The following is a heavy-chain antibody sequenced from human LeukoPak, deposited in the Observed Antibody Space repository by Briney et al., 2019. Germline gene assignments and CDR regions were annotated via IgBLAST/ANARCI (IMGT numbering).Heavy chain of an antibody. D-gene: IGHD3-3*01. J-gene: IGHJ5*02. CDR2: INPKSGGT. V-gene: IGHV1-2*02. CDR3: ARDAHVLRFLEWLPWGSTANNNWFDP. CDR1: GYTLTDYY. Sequence: ASVKVSCKASGYTLTDYYMHWVRQAPGQGLEWMGWINPKSGGTNYAQKLQGRVTMTTDTSTSTAYMELRSLRSDDTAVYYCARDAHVLRFLEWLPWGSTANNNWFDPWGQGTLVTVSS.